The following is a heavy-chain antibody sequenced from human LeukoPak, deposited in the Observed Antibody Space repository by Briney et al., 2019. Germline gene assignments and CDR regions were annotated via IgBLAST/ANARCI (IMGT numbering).Heavy chain of an antibody. CDR1: GDSVSSNSAA. CDR2: TYYRFKWYN. CDR3: ARSDFGDSSFDY. J-gene: IGHJ4*02. Sequence: SQTLSLTCAIFGDSVSSNSAAWNWIRQSPSRGLEWLGRTYYRFKWYNDYPVSVKSRITIDADTSKNHFSLHLNSVTPEDTAVYYCARSDFGDSSFDYWGQGTLVTVSS. V-gene: IGHV6-1*01. D-gene: IGHD4-17*01.